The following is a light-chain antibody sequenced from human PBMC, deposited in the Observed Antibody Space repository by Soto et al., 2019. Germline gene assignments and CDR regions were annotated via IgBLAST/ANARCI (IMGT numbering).Light chain of an antibody. CDR1: SSDVGSYNL. CDR3: CSYAGSPTFVI. CDR2: EVS. J-gene: IGLJ2*01. V-gene: IGLV2-23*02. Sequence: QSALTQPASVSGSPGPSITIPCTGASSDVGSYNLVSWYQQHPGKAPKLMIYEVSRRPSGISNRFSGSKSGNTASLTISGLQAEDEADYYCCSYAGSPTFVIFGGGTKVTVL.